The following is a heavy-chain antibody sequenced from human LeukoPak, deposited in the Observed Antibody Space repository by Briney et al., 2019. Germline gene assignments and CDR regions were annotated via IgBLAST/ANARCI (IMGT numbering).Heavy chain of an antibody. D-gene: IGHD6-13*01. CDR2: VNHSGST. CDR3: ARTVGYSSSWYGFIRIPYYVDV. V-gene: IGHV4-34*01. Sequence: PSETLSLTCAVYGGSFSGYYWSWIRQPPGKGLEWIGEVNHSGSTNYNPSLKSRVTISVDTSKNQFSLKLSSVTAADTAVYYCARTVGYSSSWYGFIRIPYYVDVWGKGTTVTVSS. CDR1: GGSFSGYY. J-gene: IGHJ6*03.